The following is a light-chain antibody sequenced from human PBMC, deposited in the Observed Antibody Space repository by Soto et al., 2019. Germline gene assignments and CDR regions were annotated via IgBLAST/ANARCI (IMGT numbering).Light chain of an antibody. Sequence: DIQMTQSPSTLSASVGDRVTITCRASRSISSWLAWYQQKPGKAPKLLIYKASSLESGVPSRFSGSGSGTEFTLTINSLQPDDFATYYCQQYNSGGFTFGPGTKVDIK. CDR3: QQYNSGGFT. J-gene: IGKJ3*01. CDR2: KAS. V-gene: IGKV1-5*03. CDR1: RSISSW.